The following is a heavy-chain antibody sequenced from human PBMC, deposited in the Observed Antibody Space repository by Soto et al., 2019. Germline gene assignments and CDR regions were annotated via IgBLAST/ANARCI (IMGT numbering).Heavy chain of an antibody. D-gene: IGHD4-17*01. CDR3: ARHLLGVTTPYFDY. V-gene: IGHV5-51*01. CDR1: GYTFINYG. CDR2: IYPDDSDI. Sequence: PGESLKISCKGSGYTFINYGIGWVRQMPGKGLEWMGIIYPDDSDIRYSPSFQGQVTISADKSISTAYLQWSSLKASDTAMYYCARHLLGVTTPYFDYWGQGTLVTVSS. J-gene: IGHJ4*02.